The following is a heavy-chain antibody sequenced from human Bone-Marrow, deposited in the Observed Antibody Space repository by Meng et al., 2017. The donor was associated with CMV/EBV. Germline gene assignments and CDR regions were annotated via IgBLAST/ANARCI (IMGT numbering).Heavy chain of an antibody. V-gene: IGHV3-11*04. CDR2: ISSSGSTI. Sequence: SGFTVSDYYMSWSGQEQGKGLEWVSYISSSGSTIYYADSVKGRFTISRDNAKNSLYLQMNSLRAEDTAVYYCARGAYSSSWYYFDYWGQGTLVTVSS. CDR1: GFTVSDYY. CDR3: ARGAYSSSWYYFDY. J-gene: IGHJ4*02. D-gene: IGHD6-13*01.